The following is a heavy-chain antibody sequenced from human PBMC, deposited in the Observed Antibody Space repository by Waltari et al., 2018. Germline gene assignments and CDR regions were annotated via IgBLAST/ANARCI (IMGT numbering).Heavy chain of an antibody. CDR2: IYHSGST. D-gene: IGHD6-6*01. CDR1: GYSISRGYY. CDR3: ARRSSSYSSSSPHFDY. V-gene: IGHV4-38-2*01. Sequence: QVQLQESGPGLVKPSETLSRTCAVPGYSISRGYYWGRLRPPPGKGLEWIGSIYHSGSTYYTPSLKSRVTISVDTSKNQFSLKLSSVTAADTAVYYCARRSSSYSSSSPHFDYWGQGTLVTVSS. J-gene: IGHJ4*02.